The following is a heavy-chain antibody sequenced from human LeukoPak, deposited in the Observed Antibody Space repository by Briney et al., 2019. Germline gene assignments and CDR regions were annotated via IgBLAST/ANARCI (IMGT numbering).Heavy chain of an antibody. J-gene: IGHJ3*02. CDR2: ISSSSSYI. CDR3: ARTGYSSPDAFDI. V-gene: IGHV3-21*01. D-gene: IGHD6-13*01. Sequence: GGSLRLSCAASGFTFSSYSTNWVRQAPGRGLEWVSSISSSSSYIYYADSVKGRFTISRDNAKNSLYLQMNSLRAEDTAVYYCARTGYSSPDAFDIWGQGTMVTVSS. CDR1: GFTFSSYS.